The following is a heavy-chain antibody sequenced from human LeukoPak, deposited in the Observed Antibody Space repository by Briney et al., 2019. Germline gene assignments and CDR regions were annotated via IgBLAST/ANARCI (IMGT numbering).Heavy chain of an antibody. CDR3: ARGEGQRQLVHIH. Sequence: TSETLSLTCAVYGGSFSGYYYTWIRQPPGKGLEWIGEINHSGSTTYNPSLNSRVIILVDTSENQFSLKLRSVTAVDTAVYYCARGEGQRQLVHIHWGQGTLVTVSS. V-gene: IGHV4-34*01. J-gene: IGHJ4*02. D-gene: IGHD6-13*01. CDR2: INHSGST. CDR1: GGSFSGYY.